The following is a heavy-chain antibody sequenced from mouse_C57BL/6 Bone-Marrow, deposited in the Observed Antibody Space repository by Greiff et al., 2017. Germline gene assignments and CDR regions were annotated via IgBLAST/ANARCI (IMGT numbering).Heavy chain of an antibody. V-gene: IGHV1-85*01. J-gene: IGHJ1*03. Sequence: QVQLQQSGPELVKPGASVKLSCKASGYTFTSYDINWVKQRAGQGLEWIGWIYPGDGSTKYNEKFKGKATLTVDKSSSTADMELHSLTSEDSAVYFGARDYGSSYWYFDVWGTGTTVTVSS. CDR2: IYPGDGST. D-gene: IGHD1-1*01. CDR3: ARDYGSSYWYFDV. CDR1: GYTFTSYD.